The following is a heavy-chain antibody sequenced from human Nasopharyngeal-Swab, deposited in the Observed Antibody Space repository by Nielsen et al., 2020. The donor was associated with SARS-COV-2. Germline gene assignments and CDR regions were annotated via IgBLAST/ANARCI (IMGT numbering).Heavy chain of an antibody. CDR1: GFTFSSYA. CDR3: ARDWAHYYGSGALLLWWFDP. V-gene: IGHV3-30-3*01. D-gene: IGHD3-10*01. J-gene: IGHJ5*02. Sequence: GGSLRLSCAASGFTFSSYAMHWVRQAPGKGLEREAVISYDGSNKYYADSVKGRFTISRDNSKNTLYLQMNSLRAEDTAVYYCARDWAHYYGSGALLLWWFDPWGQGTLVTVSS. CDR2: ISYDGSNK.